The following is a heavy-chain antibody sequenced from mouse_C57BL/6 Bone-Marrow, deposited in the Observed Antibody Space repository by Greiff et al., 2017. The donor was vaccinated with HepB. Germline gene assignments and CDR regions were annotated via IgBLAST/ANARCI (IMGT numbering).Heavy chain of an antibody. CDR2: IYPGDGDT. D-gene: IGHD3-2*02. CDR1: GYAFSSSW. Sequence: VQLQESGPELVKPGASVKISCKASGYAFSSSWMNWVKQRPGKGLEWIGRIYPGDGDTNYNGKFKGKATLTADKSSSTADMQLSSLTSEDSAVYCCARDSSGYVSAWFAYWGQGTLVTVSA. J-gene: IGHJ3*01. CDR3: ARDSSGYVSAWFAY. V-gene: IGHV1-82*01.